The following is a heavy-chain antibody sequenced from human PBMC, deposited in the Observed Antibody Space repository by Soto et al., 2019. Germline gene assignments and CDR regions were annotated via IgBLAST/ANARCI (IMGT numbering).Heavy chain of an antibody. D-gene: IGHD2-15*01. CDR2: INHSGST. CDR1: GGSFSGYY. Sequence: SETLSLTCAVYGGSFSGYYWSWIRQPPGKGLEWIGEINHSGSTNYNPSLKSRVTISVDTSKNQFSLKLSSETAADTAVYYCARAAIYCSGGSCYSRFWFDPWGQGTLVTVSS. V-gene: IGHV4-34*01. CDR3: ARAAIYCSGGSCYSRFWFDP. J-gene: IGHJ5*02.